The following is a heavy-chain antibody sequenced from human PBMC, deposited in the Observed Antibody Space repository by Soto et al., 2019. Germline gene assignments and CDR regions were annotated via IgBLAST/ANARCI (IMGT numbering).Heavy chain of an antibody. CDR3: ARDEVDIVATGALGLRYYYYGMDV. Sequence: QVQLVQSGAEVKKPGSSVKVSCKASGGTFSSYAISWVRQAPGQGLEWMGGIIPIFGTANYAQKFQGRVTITADESTSTAYMELSSLRSEDTAVYYCARDEVDIVATGALGLRYYYYGMDVWGQGTTVTASS. CDR2: IIPIFGTA. J-gene: IGHJ6*02. D-gene: IGHD5-12*01. CDR1: GGTFSSYA. V-gene: IGHV1-69*12.